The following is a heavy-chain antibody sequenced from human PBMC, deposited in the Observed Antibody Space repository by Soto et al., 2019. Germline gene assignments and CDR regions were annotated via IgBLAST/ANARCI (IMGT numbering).Heavy chain of an antibody. CDR1: GYTFTRYY. J-gene: IGHJ6*03. CDR3: ARLSEESSSSNYYYFYMDV. CDR2: MNPQTGHT. V-gene: IGHV1-8*01. D-gene: IGHD6-6*01. Sequence: QVQLVQSGSEGKEPGASMKISCQASGYTFTRYYITWVRQATGQGLEWMGWMNPQTGHTAYAEKFQGRVTMTRSTAINPAYMELSALRSEDTAVYYCARLSEESSSSNYYYFYMDVWGKGSTVTVSS.